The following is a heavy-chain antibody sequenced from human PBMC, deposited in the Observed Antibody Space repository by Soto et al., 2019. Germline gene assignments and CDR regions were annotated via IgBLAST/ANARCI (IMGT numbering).Heavy chain of an antibody. CDR2: IYYSGST. V-gene: IGHV4-59*01. CDR1: GGSISSYY. Sequence: SETLSLTCTVSGGSISSYYWSWIRQPPGKGLEWIGYIYYSGSTNYNPSLKSRVAISVDTSKNQFSLKLSSVTAADTAVYYCARTTTVGFDYWGQGTLVTVSS. D-gene: IGHD4-17*01. CDR3: ARTTTVGFDY. J-gene: IGHJ4*02.